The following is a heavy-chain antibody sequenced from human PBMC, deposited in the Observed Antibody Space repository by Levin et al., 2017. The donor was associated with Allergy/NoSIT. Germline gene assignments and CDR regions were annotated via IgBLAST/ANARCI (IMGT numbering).Heavy chain of an antibody. CDR2: MNPNSGNT. D-gene: IGHD2-15*01. Sequence: ASVKVSCKASGYTFTSYDINWVRQVTGQGLEWMGWMNPNSGNTGYAQKFQGRVTMTRNTSISTAYMELSSLRSEDTAVYYCARNRDIVVVVAEGDLDPWGQGTLVTVSS. V-gene: IGHV1-8*01. CDR1: GYTFTSYD. CDR3: ARNRDIVVVVAEGDLDP. J-gene: IGHJ5*02.